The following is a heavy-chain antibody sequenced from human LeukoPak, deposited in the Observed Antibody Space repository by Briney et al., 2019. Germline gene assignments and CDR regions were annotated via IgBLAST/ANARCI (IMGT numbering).Heavy chain of an antibody. CDR3: AKDIEREPHDAAFDI. V-gene: IGHV3-9*01. J-gene: IGHJ3*02. D-gene: IGHD1-26*01. Sequence: GRSLRLSCAASGFTFDDYAMHWVRQAPGKGLEWVSGISWNSGSIGYADSVKGRFTISRDNAKNSLYLQMNSLRAEDTALYYCAKDIEREPHDAAFDIWGQGTMVTVSS. CDR2: ISWNSGSI. CDR1: GFTFDDYA.